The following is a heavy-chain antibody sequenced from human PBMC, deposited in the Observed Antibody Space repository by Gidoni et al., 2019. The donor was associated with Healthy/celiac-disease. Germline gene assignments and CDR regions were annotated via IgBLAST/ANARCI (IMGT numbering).Heavy chain of an antibody. V-gene: IGHV4-34*01. CDR1: GGSFSGYY. CDR2: INHSGST. Sequence: QVQLQQWGAGLLKPSETLSLTCAVYGGSFSGYYWSWIRQPPGKGLEWIGEINHSGSTNYNPSLKSRGTISVDTSKNQFSLKLSSVTAADTAVYYCARSGRKAAGTLTVRGRYMDVWGKGTTVTVSS. D-gene: IGHD6-13*01. J-gene: IGHJ6*03. CDR3: ARSGRKAAGTLTVRGRYMDV.